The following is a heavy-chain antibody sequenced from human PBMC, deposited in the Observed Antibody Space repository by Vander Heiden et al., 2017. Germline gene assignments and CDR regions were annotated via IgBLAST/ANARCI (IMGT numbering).Heavy chain of an antibody. J-gene: IGHJ6*02. CDR3: ARGMVATRGWFYYGMDV. D-gene: IGHD5-12*01. CDR2: IIPIFGTA. CDR1: GGTFSSYA. V-gene: IGHV1-69*01. Sequence: QVQLVQSGAEVKKPGSSVKVSCKASGGTFSSYAISWVRQAPGQGLEWMGGIIPIFGTANYAQKFQGRVTITADESTSTAYMELSSLRSEDTAVYYCARGMVATRGWFYYGMDVWGQGTTVTVSS.